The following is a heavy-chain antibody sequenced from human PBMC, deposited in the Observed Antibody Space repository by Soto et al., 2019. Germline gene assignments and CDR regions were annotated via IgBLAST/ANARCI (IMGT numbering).Heavy chain of an antibody. V-gene: IGHV3-15*07. CDR2: IKRKTEGGTI. CDR1: GFTFSNAW. J-gene: IGHJ4*02. Sequence: GGSLRLSCAASGFTFSNAWMNWVRQAPGKGLEWVGRIKRKTEGGTIDYAAPVKGRFTISRDDLKNTLYLQMNSLKTEDTAVYYCTTIFYDGSGYPGHWGRGTLVTVSS. D-gene: IGHD3-22*01. CDR3: TTIFYDGSGYPGH.